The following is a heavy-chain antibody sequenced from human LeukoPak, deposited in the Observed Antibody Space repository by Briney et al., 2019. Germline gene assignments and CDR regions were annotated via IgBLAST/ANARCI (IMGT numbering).Heavy chain of an antibody. J-gene: IGHJ4*02. Sequence: GGSLRLSCAASGFTFSTYSMNWVRQAPGKGLEWVSSITSSSSYIYYADSVKGRFTISRDNAKNSLYLQMNSLTADDTALYYCAGLSTSPSIGDYWGQGTLVTVSS. V-gene: IGHV3-21*01. CDR2: ITSSSSYI. CDR3: AGLSTSPSIGDY. D-gene: IGHD2/OR15-2a*01. CDR1: GFTFSTYS.